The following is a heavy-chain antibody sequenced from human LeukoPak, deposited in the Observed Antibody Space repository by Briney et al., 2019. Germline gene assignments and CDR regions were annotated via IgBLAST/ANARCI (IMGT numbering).Heavy chain of an antibody. D-gene: IGHD1-26*01. CDR2: INSDVRTT. CDR1: VFTSTAYS. CDR3: ARYGRYRAFDI. J-gene: IGHJ3*02. Sequence: GSPRLSSAPSVFTSTAYSMHWGCQVPGKGLGWVSRINSDVRTTNYADCVKGRFTISRDNAKNTIYLQMNSLRAEDTVVYYCARYGRYRAFDIGGRETGVTVS. V-gene: IGHV3-74*01.